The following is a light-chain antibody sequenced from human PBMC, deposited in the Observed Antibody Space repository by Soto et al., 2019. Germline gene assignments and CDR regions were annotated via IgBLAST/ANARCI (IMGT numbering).Light chain of an antibody. CDR1: SSDVGGYNY. V-gene: IGLV2-14*01. Sequence: QSVLTRLASGSGSPGESSTISCTGTSSDVGGYNYVSWYQQHQGKAPKLMIYDVSNRPSGVSIRFSGSKSGNTASLTISGLHAQNAADYYCSRYPSTSSPFGTVTTVPLL. J-gene: IGLJ1*01. CDR3: SRYPSTSSP. CDR2: DVS.